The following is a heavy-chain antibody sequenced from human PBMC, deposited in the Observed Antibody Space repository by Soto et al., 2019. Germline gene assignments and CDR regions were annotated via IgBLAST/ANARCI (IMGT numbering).Heavy chain of an antibody. J-gene: IGHJ5*02. CDR1: GFIFSQYP. D-gene: IGHD3-10*01. V-gene: IGHV3-30-3*01. CDR2: ISYDGTKK. Sequence: QVQLVESGGGVVQPGRALRLSCAASGFIFSQYPMHWVRQAPGKGLEWVSVISYDGTKKYYADSVKGRFTISRDSSTDTLYLQMNSLRPDDTAVYYCATDAFTLIISGAQGSWGQGTLVTVPS. CDR3: ATDAFTLIISGAQGS.